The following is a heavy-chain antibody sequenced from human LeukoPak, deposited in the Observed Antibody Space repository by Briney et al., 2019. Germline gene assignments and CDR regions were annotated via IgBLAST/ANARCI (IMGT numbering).Heavy chain of an antibody. V-gene: IGHV1-2*02. CDR2: INPNSGGT. CDR3: ARESLPNCGGDCYTDY. D-gene: IGHD2-21*02. CDR1: GYTFTGYY. J-gene: IGHJ4*02. Sequence: GASVKVSCKSSGYTFTGYYMHWVRQAPGQGLEWMGSINPNSGGTNYAQKFQGRVTMTRDTSISTAYMELSRLRSNDTAVYYCARESLPNCGGDCYTDYWGQRTLVTVSS.